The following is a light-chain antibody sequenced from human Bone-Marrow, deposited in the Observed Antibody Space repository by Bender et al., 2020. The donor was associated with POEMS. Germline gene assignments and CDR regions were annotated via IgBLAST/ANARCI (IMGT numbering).Light chain of an antibody. V-gene: IGLV3-1*01. CDR3: QSWGSNPAV. CDR2: QDT. J-gene: IGLJ2*01. CDR1: KLGEEY. Sequence: SYELTQPPSVSVSPGQTATITCSGEKLGEEYACWYQQKPGQSPVVVIYQDTKRPSGIPERFSGSTSGNTASLTISGGQTMDEADYYCQSWGSNPAVFGGGTKLTVL.